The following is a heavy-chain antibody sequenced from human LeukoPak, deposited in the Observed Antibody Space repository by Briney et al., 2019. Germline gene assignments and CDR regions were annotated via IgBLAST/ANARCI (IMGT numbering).Heavy chain of an antibody. CDR2: IYSGGST. CDR1: GFTVSSNY. Sequence: GGSLRLSCAASGFTVSSNYMSWVRQAPGKGLEWVSVIYSGGSTYYADSVKGRFTISRHNSKNTLYLQMSSLRAEDTAVYYCARGKWGYFDYWGQGTLVTVSS. D-gene: IGHD3-16*01. CDR3: ARGKWGYFDY. V-gene: IGHV3-53*04. J-gene: IGHJ4*02.